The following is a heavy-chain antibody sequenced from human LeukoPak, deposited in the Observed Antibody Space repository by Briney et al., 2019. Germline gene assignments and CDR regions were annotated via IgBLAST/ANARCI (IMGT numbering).Heavy chain of an antibody. V-gene: IGHV3-11*04. J-gene: IGHJ6*03. Sequence: PGGSLRLSCAASGFTFSDYYMSWIRQAPGKGLEWVSYISSSGSTIYYANSVKGRFTISRDNAKNSLYLQMNSLRAEDTAVYYCARLNSGYDLDYYYYYMDVWGKGTTVTISS. CDR3: ARLNSGYDLDYYYYYMDV. CDR2: ISSSGSTI. D-gene: IGHD5-12*01. CDR1: GFTFSDYY.